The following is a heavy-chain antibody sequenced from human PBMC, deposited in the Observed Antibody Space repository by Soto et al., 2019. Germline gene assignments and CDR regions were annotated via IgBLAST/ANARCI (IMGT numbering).Heavy chain of an antibody. D-gene: IGHD1-26*01. Sequence: GGSLRLSCVASGFTFSSYWMSWVRQAPGKGLEWVANMDQGGSEINYVDSVKGRFTISRDNAENSLYLQMTSLRAEDTAVYHCVRDRGYSTFDFWGQGTMVTVSS. CDR1: GFTFSSYW. J-gene: IGHJ3*01. CDR2: MDQGGSEI. CDR3: VRDRGYSTFDF. V-gene: IGHV3-7*01.